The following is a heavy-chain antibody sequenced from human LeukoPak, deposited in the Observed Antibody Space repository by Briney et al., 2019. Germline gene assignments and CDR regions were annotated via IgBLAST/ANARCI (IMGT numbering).Heavy chain of an antibody. CDR1: GFSFSTYT. CDR3: ARAGQYYDSSGLNDY. Sequence: PGGSLRLSCAASGFSFSTYTMNWVRQAPGKGLERVSGIQHDGGRTYYADSVKGRFTISRDNAKNYLYLQMNSLRAEDTAVYYCARAGQYYDSSGLNDYWGQGALVTVSS. CDR2: IQHDGGRT. D-gene: IGHD3-22*01. V-gene: IGHV3-30-3*01. J-gene: IGHJ4*02.